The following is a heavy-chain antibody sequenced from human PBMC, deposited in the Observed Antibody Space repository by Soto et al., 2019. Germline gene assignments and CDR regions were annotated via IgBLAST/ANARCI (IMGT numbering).Heavy chain of an antibody. CDR2: IIPFFGPP. V-gene: IGHV1-69*01. CDR1: EAISALFA. D-gene: IGHD3-10*01. CDR3: ARDRDDYGSGNYYNRIDF. Sequence: QVQLVQSGLEVKRPGSSVRVSGKAFEAISALFAIIGWRRALGQGLGWLGGIIPFFGPPNYAQRFQGRVTITADESTTTSYMELSRLKSEDTAVYYCARDRDDYGSGNYYNRIDFWGQGTLVTVSS. J-gene: IGHJ4*02.